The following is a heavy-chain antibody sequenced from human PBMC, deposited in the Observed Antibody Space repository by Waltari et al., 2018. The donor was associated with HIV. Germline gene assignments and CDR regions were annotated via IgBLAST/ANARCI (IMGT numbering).Heavy chain of an antibody. CDR1: GYTFSDYY. D-gene: IGHD2-15*01. CDR3: ARDQTTWYDSSGAADS. CDR2: IYPKSGDT. J-gene: IGHJ4*02. V-gene: IGHV1-2*02. Sequence: QVQLVQSGAEVKKAGASVKVSCRASGYTFSDYYLPWVRQAPGQGLEWMGWIYPKSGDTNYAQQFQDRLTLTRDTSIATAYMELTSLDSDDTAMYFCARDQTTWYDSSGAADSWGQGTLVSVSS.